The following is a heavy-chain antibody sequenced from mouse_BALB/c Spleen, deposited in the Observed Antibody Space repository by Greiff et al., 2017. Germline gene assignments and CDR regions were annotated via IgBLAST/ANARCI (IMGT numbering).Heavy chain of an antibody. CDR3: ARNYGNWVFDY. Sequence: VQLQQSGPGLVKPSQSLSLTCTVTGYSITSDYAWNWIRQFPGNKLEWMGYISYSGSTSYNPSLKSRISITRDTSKNQFFLQLNSVTTEDTATYYCARNYGNWVFDYWGQGTTLTVSS. CDR2: ISYSGST. J-gene: IGHJ2*01. D-gene: IGHD2-1*01. CDR1: GYSITSDYA. V-gene: IGHV3-2*02.